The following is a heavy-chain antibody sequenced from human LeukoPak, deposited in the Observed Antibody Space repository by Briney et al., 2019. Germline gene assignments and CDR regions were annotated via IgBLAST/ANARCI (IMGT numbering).Heavy chain of an antibody. CDR3: AGHHPRNTVDF. J-gene: IGHJ4*02. D-gene: IGHD2/OR15-2a*01. Sequence: SETLSLTCAASGGSISSYYWRWIRQPPGKGLEWIAYISDIGSINYNPSLKIRVTISLDTSKNQFSLKLSAVTAADTAVYYCAGHHPRNTVDFWGQGTLGTVSS. V-gene: IGHV4-59*08. CDR1: GGSISSYY. CDR2: ISDIGSI.